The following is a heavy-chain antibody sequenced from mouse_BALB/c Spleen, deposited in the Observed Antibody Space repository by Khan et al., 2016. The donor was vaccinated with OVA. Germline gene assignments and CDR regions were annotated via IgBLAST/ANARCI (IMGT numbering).Heavy chain of an antibody. D-gene: IGHD1-2*01. CDR1: GYSITGGYV. Sequence: VKLLESGAGLVRPSHSLSLTCTVTGYSITGGYVRNLIRRFPGNQLEWMGNITYNGSTNYNPSFKSRISITVDTSTNQFFLQLNSVTTEDTATYYCARTARLKYWGQGTMLTVSA. V-gene: IGHV3-2*02. CDR2: ITYNGST. J-gene: IGHJ2*01. CDR3: ARTARLKY.